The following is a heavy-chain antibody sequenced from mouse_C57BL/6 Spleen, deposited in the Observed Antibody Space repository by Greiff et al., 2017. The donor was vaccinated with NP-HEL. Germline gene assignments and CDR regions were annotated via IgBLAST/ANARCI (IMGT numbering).Heavy chain of an antibody. CDR2: IYPGDGDT. J-gene: IGHJ1*03. V-gene: IGHV1-82*01. D-gene: IGHD1-1*01. CDR3: ARNDYGSSYWYFDV. CDR1: GYAFTSSW. Sequence: VQLQQSGPELVKPGASVKISCKASGYAFTSSWMNWVKQRPGKGLEWIGRIYPGDGDTNYNGKFKGKATLTADKSSSTAYMQLSSLTSEDSAVYVSARNDYGSSYWYFDVWGTGTTVTVSS.